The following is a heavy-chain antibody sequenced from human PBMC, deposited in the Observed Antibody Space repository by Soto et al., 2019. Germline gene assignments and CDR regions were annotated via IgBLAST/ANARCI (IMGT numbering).Heavy chain of an antibody. CDR2: IYYSGST. D-gene: IGHD3-10*01. CDR1: GGSISSGGYY. Sequence: PSETLSLTCTVSGGSISSGGYYWSWIRQHPGKGLEWIGYIYYSGSTYYNPSLKSRVTISVDTSKNQFSLKLSSVTAADTAVYYCARARSGSYSIIGLAYNWFDPWGQGTLVTVSS. J-gene: IGHJ5*02. V-gene: IGHV4-31*03. CDR3: ARARSGSYSIIGLAYNWFDP.